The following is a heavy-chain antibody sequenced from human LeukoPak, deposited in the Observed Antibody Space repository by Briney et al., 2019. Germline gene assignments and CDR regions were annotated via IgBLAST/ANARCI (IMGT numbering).Heavy chain of an antibody. Sequence: SETLSLTCAVSGGSISSGGYSWSWLRQPPGKGLEWIGYIYHSGSTYYNPSLKSRVTISVDRSKNQFSLKLSSVTAADTAVYYCARGFHYGDYGVYFDLWGRGTLVTVSS. J-gene: IGHJ2*01. D-gene: IGHD4-17*01. CDR3: ARGFHYGDYGVYFDL. CDR1: GGSISSGGYS. CDR2: IYHSGST. V-gene: IGHV4-30-2*01.